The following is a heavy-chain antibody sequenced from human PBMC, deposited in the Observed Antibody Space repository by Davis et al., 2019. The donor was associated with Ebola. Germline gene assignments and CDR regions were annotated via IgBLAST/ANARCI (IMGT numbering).Heavy chain of an antibody. Sequence: GESLKISCAASGFSFSTYSMNWVRQAPGKGLEWVSSITRSSTYIYYADSVKGRFTISRDNAKNSLYLQMNSLRSDDTAVYYCAKSPEDEYYYYGMDVWGQGTTVTVSS. V-gene: IGHV3-21*04. J-gene: IGHJ6*02. CDR2: ITRSSTYI. D-gene: IGHD1-14*01. CDR1: GFSFSTYS. CDR3: AKSPEDEYYYYGMDV.